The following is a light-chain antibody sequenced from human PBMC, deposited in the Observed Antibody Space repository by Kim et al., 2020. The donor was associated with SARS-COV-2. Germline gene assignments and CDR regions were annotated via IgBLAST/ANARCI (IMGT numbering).Light chain of an antibody. Sequence: QRFNNACSATSFPIGVISVYCYQRFPGTAPKLLIYRNNRRPSGVVDRFSASKSSTSASLAISGLRSGDEADYYCAAWDGSLSGHVVLGGGTKLTV. CDR3: AAWDGSLSGHVV. CDR2: RNN. J-gene: IGLJ2*01. V-gene: IGLV1-47*01. CDR1: SFPIGVIS.